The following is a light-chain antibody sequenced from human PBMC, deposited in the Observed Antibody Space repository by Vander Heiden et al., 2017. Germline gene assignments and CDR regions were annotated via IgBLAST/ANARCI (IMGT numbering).Light chain of an antibody. CDR1: NSNIGARL. J-gene: IGLJ3*02. V-gene: IGLV1-47*02. CDR2: SNN. CDR3: AAWDDSLSGRV. Sequence: QSVLTQPPSASGTPGQRVTISCSGSNSNIGARLVYWDQQFPGMAPKFLIYSNNQRPSGVPDRFSGSKSGTSASLAISGLRSEDEADYYCAAWDDSLSGRVFGGGTKLTVL.